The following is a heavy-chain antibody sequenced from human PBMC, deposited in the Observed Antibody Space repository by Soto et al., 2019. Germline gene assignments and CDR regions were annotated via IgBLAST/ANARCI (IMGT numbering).Heavy chain of an antibody. CDR1: GGTFSSYA. J-gene: IGHJ4*02. Sequence: QVQLVQSGAEVKKPGSSVKVSCKASGGTFSSYAISWVRQAPGQGLEWMGGIIPIFGTANYAQKFQGRVTITAYESTSTAYMELSSLRSEDTVVYYCARPRGYCSGGSCYTTFPFDYWGQGTLVTVSS. CDR2: IIPIFGTA. CDR3: ARPRGYCSGGSCYTTFPFDY. D-gene: IGHD2-15*01. V-gene: IGHV1-69*01.